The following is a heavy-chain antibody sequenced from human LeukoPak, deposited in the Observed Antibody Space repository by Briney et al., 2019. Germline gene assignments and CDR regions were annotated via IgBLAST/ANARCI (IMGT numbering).Heavy chain of an antibody. CDR2: AYSSGRT. J-gene: IGHJ5*02. CDR1: GGSISNYC. V-gene: IGHV4-59*08. Sequence: SETLSLTCIASGGSISNYCWTWIRLPPGKGLEWIGYAYSSGRTNYNPSLQSRVTISVDSSKNQFSLKLSSVTAADTAVYYCARAKIGFGEALFDPWGQGTLVTVSS. D-gene: IGHD3-10*01. CDR3: ARAKIGFGEALFDP.